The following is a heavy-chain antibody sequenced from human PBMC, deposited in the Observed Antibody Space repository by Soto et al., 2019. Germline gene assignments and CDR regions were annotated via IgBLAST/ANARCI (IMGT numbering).Heavy chain of an antibody. CDR2: ISSYNGDT. D-gene: IGHD5-12*01. CDR3: AREGVAPYYYYGMDV. V-gene: IGHV1-18*01. J-gene: IGHJ6*02. Sequence: ASVKVSWKASGYAFTRSGISWVRQAPGQGPGWMGWISSYNGDTNYAQTFQGRVTMTTDTSTSTAYMELRSLRSDDTAVYYCAREGVAPYYYYGMDVWGQGTPVTVSS. CDR1: GYAFTRSG.